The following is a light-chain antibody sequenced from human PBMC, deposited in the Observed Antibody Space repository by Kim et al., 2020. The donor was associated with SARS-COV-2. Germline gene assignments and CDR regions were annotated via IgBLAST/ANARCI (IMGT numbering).Light chain of an antibody. Sequence: PRERPTFPGRASQSGTRNYFAWYQQMPGQAPSLLIYGRSSRAAGIPDMFSDSGSGTDFTLTISRLEPEDFALYYCQQYAHAPITFGQGTRLEIK. CDR1: QSGTRNY. CDR2: GRS. V-gene: IGKV3-20*01. CDR3: QQYAHAPIT. J-gene: IGKJ5*01.